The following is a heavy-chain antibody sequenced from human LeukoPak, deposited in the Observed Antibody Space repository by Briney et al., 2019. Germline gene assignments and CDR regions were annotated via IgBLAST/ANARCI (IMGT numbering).Heavy chain of an antibody. CDR3: AKDSRGDWSGYFDY. CDR1: GFIFSSYG. D-gene: IGHD2-21*02. V-gene: IGHV3-33*03. J-gene: IGHJ4*02. CDR2: IWHDGSAE. Sequence: QTGGSLRLSCAASGFIFSSYGMYWVRQAPGKGLEWVAVIWHDGSAEFYADSVKGRFTISRDDSKNTVYLQMNSLRVEDTALYYCAKDSRGDWSGYFDYWGQGILITLSS.